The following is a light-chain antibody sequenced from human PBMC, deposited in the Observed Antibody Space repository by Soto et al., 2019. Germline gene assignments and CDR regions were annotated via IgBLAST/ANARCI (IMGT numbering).Light chain of an antibody. CDR3: QQYNNWPLT. Sequence: EIVMTQSPATLSVSPGERATLSCRASQSVRNNLAWYKQKSGQAPRLLIYGASIRATGIPARFSGSGSGTDFTLPISSLQSEDFAVYYCQQYNNWPLTFGGGTKVDIK. CDR1: QSVRNN. J-gene: IGKJ4*01. V-gene: IGKV3D-15*01. CDR2: GAS.